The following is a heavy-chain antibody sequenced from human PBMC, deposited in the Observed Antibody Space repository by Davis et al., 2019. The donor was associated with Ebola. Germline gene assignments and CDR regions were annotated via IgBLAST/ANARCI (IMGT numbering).Heavy chain of an antibody. V-gene: IGHV4-34*01. D-gene: IGHD2-2*02. CDR1: GVSFSGYY. CDR2: INHSGST. Sequence: GSLRLSCAVYGVSFSGYYWSWIRQPPGKGLEWIGEINHSGSTNYNPSLKSRVTISVDTSKNQFSLKLSSVTAADTAVYYCAREWVVPAAIPSYYYYYGMDVWGQGTTVTVSS. J-gene: IGHJ6*02. CDR3: AREWVVPAAIPSYYYYYGMDV.